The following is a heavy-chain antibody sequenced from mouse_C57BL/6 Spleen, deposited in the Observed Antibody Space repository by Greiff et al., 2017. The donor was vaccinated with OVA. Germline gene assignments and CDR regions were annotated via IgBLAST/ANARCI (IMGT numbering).Heavy chain of an antibody. D-gene: IGHD1-1*01. Sequence: VQLQQSGPELVKPGASVKLSCKASGYTFTSYDINWVKQRPGPGLEWIGWIYPRDGSTKDNEKFKGKATLTVDTSSSTAYMELHSLTSEDSAVYFCARGHYYYGSSLYAMDYWGQGTSVTVSS. J-gene: IGHJ4*01. CDR3: ARGHYYYGSSLYAMDY. CDR2: IYPRDGST. V-gene: IGHV1-85*01. CDR1: GYTFTSYD.